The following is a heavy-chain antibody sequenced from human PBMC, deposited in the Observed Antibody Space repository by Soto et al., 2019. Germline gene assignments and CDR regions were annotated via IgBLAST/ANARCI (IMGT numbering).Heavy chain of an antibody. CDR1: GDSISSIVW. CDR3: ARKAWVRFDY. Sequence: KPSETLSLTCAVSGDSISSIVWWTWVRQPPGKGLEWIGEVFHTGNTNYNPSLKRRVTMSVDKSTNEFSLKVTSVTAADTAIYYCARKAWVRFDYWGQGALVTVSS. CDR2: VFHTGNT. D-gene: IGHD6-13*01. V-gene: IGHV4-4*02. J-gene: IGHJ4*02.